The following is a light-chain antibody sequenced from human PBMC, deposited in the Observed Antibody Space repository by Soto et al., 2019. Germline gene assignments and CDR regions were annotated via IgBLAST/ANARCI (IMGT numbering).Light chain of an antibody. V-gene: IGLV2-18*02. Sequence: QSALTQPPSVSGSPGQSVTISYTGTSSDVGNYNRVSWYQQPPGTAPKVIIYEVSNRPSGVPDRFSGSKSGNTASLTISGLQAEDEADYYCSSYTSSSTYVFGTWTKVTFL. CDR1: SSDVGNYNR. J-gene: IGLJ1*01. CDR2: EVS. CDR3: SSYTSSSTYV.